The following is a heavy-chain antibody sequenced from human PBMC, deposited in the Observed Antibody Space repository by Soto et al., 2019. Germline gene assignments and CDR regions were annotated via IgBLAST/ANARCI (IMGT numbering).Heavy chain of an antibody. J-gene: IGHJ5*02. V-gene: IGHV3-15*01. D-gene: IGHD2-8*01. CDR1: GFTFSNAW. Sequence: GGSLRLSCAASGFTFSNAWMSWVRQAPGKGLEWVGRIKSKTDGGTTDYAAPVKGRFTISRDDSKNTLYLQMNSLKTEDTAVYYCNKDRGMLDKWFDPWGQGTLVTVSS. CDR2: IKSKTDGGTT. CDR3: NKDRGMLDKWFDP.